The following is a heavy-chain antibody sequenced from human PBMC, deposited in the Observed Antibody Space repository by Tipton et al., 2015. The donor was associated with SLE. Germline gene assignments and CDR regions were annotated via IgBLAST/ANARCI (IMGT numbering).Heavy chain of an antibody. D-gene: IGHD3-3*01. CDR2: IYYTGSS. J-gene: IGHJ4*01. Sequence: TLSLTCIVSGGSISSSSYYWGRIRRAPGKGLEWIGNIYYTGSSYYSPSLGSRVTMSLDTSKNEFSLRVSSVTAADTAVSFCARAPTQYDFWGSYHTETHFDFWGQRTLVTVSS. CDR3: ARAPTQYDFWGSYHTETHFDF. CDR1: GGSISSSSYY. V-gene: IGHV4-39*01.